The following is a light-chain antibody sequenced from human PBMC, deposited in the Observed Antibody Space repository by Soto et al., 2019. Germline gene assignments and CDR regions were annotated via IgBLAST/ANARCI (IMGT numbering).Light chain of an antibody. CDR3: QQRSNWVYT. CDR1: QSVSSD. Sequence: EIVLTQSPATLSWSPGERATLSCRSSQSVSSDLAWYQQKPGQAPMLLIYDASKRATDIRARFSGSGSVTDCTLTISRLEPEDFAVYCCQQRSNWVYTFGQGTKLEIK. CDR2: DAS. V-gene: IGKV3-11*01. J-gene: IGKJ2*01.